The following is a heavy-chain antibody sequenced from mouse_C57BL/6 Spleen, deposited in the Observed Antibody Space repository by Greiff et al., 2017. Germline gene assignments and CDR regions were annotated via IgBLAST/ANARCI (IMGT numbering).Heavy chain of an antibody. CDR1: GYTFTDYN. D-gene: IGHD4-1*01. CDR3: ARGTGAWFAY. J-gene: IGHJ3*01. CDR2: INPNNVGT. V-gene: IGHV1-18*01. Sequence: VQLQQSGPELVKPGASVKIPCKASGYTFTDYNMDWVKQSHGKSLEWIGDINPNNVGTIYNQKFKGKATLTVDKSSSTAYMELRSLTSEDTAVYYCARGTGAWFAYWGQGTLVTVAA.